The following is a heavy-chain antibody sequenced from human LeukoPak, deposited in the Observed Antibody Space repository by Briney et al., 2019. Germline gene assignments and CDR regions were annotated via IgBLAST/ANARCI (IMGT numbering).Heavy chain of an antibody. D-gene: IGHD2-2*01. CDR1: GYTLTELS. CDR2: FDPEDGVT. J-gene: IGHJ4*02. Sequence: ASVKVSCKVSGYTLTELSMHWVRQAPGKGLEWMGGFDPEDGVTIYAQKFQGRVTMTEDTSTDTAYMELSSLRSEDTAVYYCATSPRIVVPAARRGFDYWGQGTLVTVSS. CDR3: ATSPRIVVPAARRGFDY. V-gene: IGHV1-24*01.